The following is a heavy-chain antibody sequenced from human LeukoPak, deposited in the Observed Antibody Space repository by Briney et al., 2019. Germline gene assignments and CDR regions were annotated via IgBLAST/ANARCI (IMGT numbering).Heavy chain of an antibody. CDR2: IIPIFGTA. D-gene: IGHD3-22*01. CDR1: GGTFSSYA. Sequence: SVKVSCKASGGTFSSYAISWVRQAPGQGLEWMGRIIPIFGTANYAQKFQGRVTITADESTSTAYMELSSLRSEDTAVYYCASSRYYYDSSGYYSNYWGQGTLVTVSS. V-gene: IGHV1-69*15. J-gene: IGHJ4*02. CDR3: ASSRYYYDSSGYYSNY.